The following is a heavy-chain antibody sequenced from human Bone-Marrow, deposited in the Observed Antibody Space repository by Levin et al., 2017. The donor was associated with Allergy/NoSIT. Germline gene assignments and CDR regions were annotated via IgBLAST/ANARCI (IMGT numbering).Heavy chain of an antibody. J-gene: IGHJ3*01. CDR3: ARSRYYYDGGDSYLVFAFDV. CDR2: VSDSGST. V-gene: IGHV4-59*01. D-gene: IGHD3-22*01. Sequence: SETLSLTCSVSGDSISNYYWSWIRQPPGKGLEWIGYVSDSGSTHHIPSLKSRVTISMDSSKDQFSLKLTSVTAADTAVYFCARSRYYYDGGDSYLVFAFDVWGQGTMVTVSS. CDR1: GDSISNYY.